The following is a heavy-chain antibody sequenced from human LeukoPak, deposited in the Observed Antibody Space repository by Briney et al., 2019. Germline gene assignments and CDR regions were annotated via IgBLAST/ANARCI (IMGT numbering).Heavy chain of an antibody. D-gene: IGHD3-10*01. Sequence: PGASVNVSCKASGYTFTSYDINWVRQATGQGLEWMGWMNPNSGNTGYAQKFQGRVTMTRNTSISTAYMALSSLRSEDTAVYYRARGMKCTMVRGVRIRMYYFDYWGQGTLVTVSS. V-gene: IGHV1-8*01. CDR1: GYTFTSYD. CDR2: MNPNSGNT. J-gene: IGHJ4*02. CDR3: ARGMKCTMVRGVRIRMYYFDY.